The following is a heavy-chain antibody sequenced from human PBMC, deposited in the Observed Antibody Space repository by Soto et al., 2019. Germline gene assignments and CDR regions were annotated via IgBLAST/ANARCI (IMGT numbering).Heavy chain of an antibody. V-gene: IGHV3-30-3*01. D-gene: IGHD3-3*01. J-gene: IGHJ4*02. CDR3: ARVSSRFLECPLDY. CDR2: ISDDGNNK. Sequence: GGSLRLSCAASGFTFSSNAMHWVRQAPGKGLEWVALISDDGNNKYYANSVRGRFTISRDNSKNTLYLQMNSLRAADTAVYYFARVSSRFLECPLDYWGQGIRVTVSS. CDR1: GFTFSSNA.